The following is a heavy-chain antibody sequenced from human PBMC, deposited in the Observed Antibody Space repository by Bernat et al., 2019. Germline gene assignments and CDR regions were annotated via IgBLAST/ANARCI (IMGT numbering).Heavy chain of an antibody. D-gene: IGHD1-26*01. CDR3: ARRRSPLDRGSYLYYFDS. J-gene: IGHJ4*02. CDR2: IWHDGTNK. CDR1: GFAFSTSD. V-gene: IGHV3-33*01. Sequence: VQLVESGGGLVKPGESLRLSCAASGFAFSTSDMHWVRQAPGKGLEWVAVIWHDGTNKYYPDSVKGRVTLSRDNAKNTLYLQLNSLRADDTAVYFCARRRSPLDRGSYLYYFDSWGQGTLVTVSS.